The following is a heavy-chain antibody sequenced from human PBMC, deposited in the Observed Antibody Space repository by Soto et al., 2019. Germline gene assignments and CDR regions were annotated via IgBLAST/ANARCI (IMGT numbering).Heavy chain of an antibody. J-gene: IGHJ4*02. CDR1: GFTVSTKY. CDR3: ARDPWAADY. Sequence: EVQLVESGGGLVQPGGSLRLSCAASGFTVSTKYMSWVRQAPGKGLERVSVIYSGDSTFYADSVRGRFTISRDNSKNTVNLQMNSLRADDTAVYYCARDPWAADYWGQGTLVTVFS. CDR2: IYSGDST. V-gene: IGHV3-66*01. D-gene: IGHD3-16*01.